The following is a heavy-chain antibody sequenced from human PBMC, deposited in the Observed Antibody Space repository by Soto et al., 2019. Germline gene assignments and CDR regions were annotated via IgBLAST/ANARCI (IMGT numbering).Heavy chain of an antibody. CDR3: ARGITAGMDV. V-gene: IGHV1-8*01. J-gene: IGHJ6*02. CDR2: MSPNRGYT. D-gene: IGHD1-20*01. Sequence: QVQLVQSGAEVREPGASVKVSCKASGYTFTIFDINWVRQATGQGLEWMRWMSPNRGYTGYAQRFQGRVTMTSNTSISTAYMELSSLTSEDTAVYYCARGITAGMDVWGQGTTVTVSS. CDR1: GYTFTIFD.